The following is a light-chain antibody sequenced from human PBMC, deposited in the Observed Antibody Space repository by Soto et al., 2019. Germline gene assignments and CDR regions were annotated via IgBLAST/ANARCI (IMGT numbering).Light chain of an antibody. J-gene: IGKJ1*01. V-gene: IGKV3-15*01. CDR1: QSVSNN. Sequence: EIVMTHSPATLSVSPGERATLSCRDSQSVSNNLALYQQKPGQAPRLLISGASTRATAIPARFSGSGSGTEFTLTISRLEPEDFVVFYCYQYGSTPPTFGQGTKVEIK. CDR3: YQYGSTPPT. CDR2: GAS.